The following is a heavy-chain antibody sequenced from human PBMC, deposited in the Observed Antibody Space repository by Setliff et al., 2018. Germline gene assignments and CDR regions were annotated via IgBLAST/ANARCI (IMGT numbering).Heavy chain of an antibody. V-gene: IGHV4-34*01. D-gene: IGHD6-13*01. CDR3: ARGGRISYRPSSSWYILDY. Sequence: PSETLSLTCAAYGGSFSGYYWSWIRQPPGKGLEWIGEINHSGSTNYNPSLKSRVTISVDTSKNQFSLKLSSVTAADTAVYYCARGGRISYRPSSSWYILDYWGQGTLVTGSS. J-gene: IGHJ4*02. CDR2: INHSGST. CDR1: GGSFSGYY.